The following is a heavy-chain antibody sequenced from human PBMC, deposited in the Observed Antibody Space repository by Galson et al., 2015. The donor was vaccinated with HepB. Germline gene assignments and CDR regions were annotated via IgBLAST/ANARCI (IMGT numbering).Heavy chain of an antibody. CDR1: GSTFTNYW. J-gene: IGHJ4*02. CDR2: IQQNGNEK. V-gene: IGHV3-7*03. D-gene: IGHD3-10*01. CDR3: ATYYYGLGSAY. Sequence: SLRLSCAASGSTFTNYWMIWFRQVPGKGLEWVASIQQNGNEKFYVDSVKGRFTVSRDNAQNSVFLEMNSLRAGDTAIYYCATYYYGLGSAYWGQGTLVTVSS.